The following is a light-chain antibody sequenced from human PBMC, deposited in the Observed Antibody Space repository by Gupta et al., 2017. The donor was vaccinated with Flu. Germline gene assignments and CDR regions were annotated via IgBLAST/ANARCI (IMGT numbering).Light chain of an antibody. CDR1: SSNFGADYD. Sequence: QSVLTQPPSVSGAPGQRVTISCTGSSSNFGADYDVHWYQQLPGTTPKLLIDDNNNRPSGVPDRFSASKSGTSASLAITGLQAEDEAIYYCQSYDTGLRGSVFGGGTKLTVL. CDR2: DNN. V-gene: IGLV1-40*01. J-gene: IGLJ3*02. CDR3: QSYDTGLRGSV.